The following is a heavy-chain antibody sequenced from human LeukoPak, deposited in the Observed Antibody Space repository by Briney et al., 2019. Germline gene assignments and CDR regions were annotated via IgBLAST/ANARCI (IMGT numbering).Heavy chain of an antibody. Sequence: SETLSLTCAVYGGSFSGYYWSWIRQPPGKGLEWIGEINHSGSTNYNPSLKSRVTISVDTSKNQFSLKLSSVTAADTAVYYCARFSTVTKVYYYYGMDVWGQGTTVTVSS. V-gene: IGHV4-34*01. CDR3: ARFSTVTKVYYYYGMDV. CDR1: GGSFSGYY. D-gene: IGHD4-17*01. CDR2: INHSGST. J-gene: IGHJ6*02.